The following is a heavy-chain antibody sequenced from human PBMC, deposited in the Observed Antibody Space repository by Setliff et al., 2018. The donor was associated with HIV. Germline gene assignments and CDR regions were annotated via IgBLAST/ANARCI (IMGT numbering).Heavy chain of an antibody. CDR2: IYHSGRT. V-gene: IGHV4-59*01. J-gene: IGHJ4*02. D-gene: IGHD6-13*01. CDR3: AGGGGHHSSSWYLPGTSYFDC. CDR1: GGSITGYY. Sequence: PSETLSLTCTVSGGSITGYYWSWIRQPPGKGLEWIGNIYHSGRTTYSPSLKSRVTISVNTSKKQFSLRMSSVTAADTAVYYCAGGGGHHSSSWYLPGTSYFDCWGPGALVTVSS.